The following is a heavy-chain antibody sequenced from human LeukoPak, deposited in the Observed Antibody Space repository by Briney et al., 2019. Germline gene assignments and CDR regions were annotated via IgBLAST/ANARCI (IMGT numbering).Heavy chain of an antibody. CDR1: GFTFSSYS. J-gene: IGHJ4*02. CDR2: ISSSSTYI. D-gene: IGHD3-22*01. CDR3: ARAHKKSVTMIVRNKRPFDY. V-gene: IGHV3-21*01. Sequence: GGSLRLSCAASGFTFSSYSMNWVRQAPGKGLEWVSSISSSSTYIYYADSVQGRFTISRDNAKNSLYLQMNSLRAEDTAVYYCARAHKKSVTMIVRNKRPFDYWGQGTLVTVSS.